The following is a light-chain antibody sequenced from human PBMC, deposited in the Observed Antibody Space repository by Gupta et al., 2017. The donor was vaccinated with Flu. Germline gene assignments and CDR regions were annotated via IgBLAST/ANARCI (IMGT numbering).Light chain of an antibody. Sequence: QSALTPPASVSGSPGQSITISCTGTSSDVGGYNYVSWYQQHPGKAPKLMIYEVSNRPSGVSNRFSGSKSGNTASLTISGLQAEDEADYYCSSYTSSSTRVFGTGTKVTVL. CDR3: SSYTSSSTRV. V-gene: IGLV2-14*01. CDR2: EVS. J-gene: IGLJ1*01. CDR1: SSDVGGYNY.